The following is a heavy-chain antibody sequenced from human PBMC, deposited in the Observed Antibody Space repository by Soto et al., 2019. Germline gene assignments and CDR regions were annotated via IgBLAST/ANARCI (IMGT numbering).Heavy chain of an antibody. Sequence: QVQLQESGPGLVKPSETLSLTCTVSGDSISRYYWSWIRLSPGKGLEWIGYIYYSGETNYNPSVKSRDTISLDTHTKQFSLKLSAVTAADTAVYYCARDQGGEFLKGSGIDVWGQGTTVTVSS. J-gene: IGHJ6*02. CDR1: GDSISRYY. V-gene: IGHV4-59*01. CDR3: ARDQGGEFLKGSGIDV. CDR2: IYYSGET. D-gene: IGHD3-10*01.